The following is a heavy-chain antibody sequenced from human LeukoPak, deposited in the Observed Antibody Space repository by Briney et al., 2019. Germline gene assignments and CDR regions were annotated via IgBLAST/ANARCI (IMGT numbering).Heavy chain of an antibody. J-gene: IGHJ4*02. V-gene: IGHV3-33*01. D-gene: IGHD2-2*02. CDR2: IWYDGSNK. CDR1: GFTFSSYG. Sequence: GGSLRLSCAASGFTFSSYGMHWVRQAPGKGLEWVAVIWYDGSNKYYADSVKGRFTISRDNSKNTLYLQMNSLRAEDTAVYYCARDGPGYCSSTSCYTGDFDNWGQGTLVTVSS. CDR3: ARDGPGYCSSTSCYTGDFDN.